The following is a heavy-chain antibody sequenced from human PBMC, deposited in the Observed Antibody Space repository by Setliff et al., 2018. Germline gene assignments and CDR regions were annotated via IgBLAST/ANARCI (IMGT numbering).Heavy chain of an antibody. J-gene: IGHJ5*02. CDR2: IYTSGGT. CDR3: VRQGLDTGRTRWWFDP. Sequence: PSETLSLTCTVSGASISSYYWSWIRQPPGKGLEWIGYIYTSGGTNYNPSLKSRVTISVDTSKNQFSLKLSSVTAADTAVYYCVRQGLDTGRTRWWFDPWGQGTLVTVSS. CDR1: GASISSYY. V-gene: IGHV4-4*08. D-gene: IGHD5-18*01.